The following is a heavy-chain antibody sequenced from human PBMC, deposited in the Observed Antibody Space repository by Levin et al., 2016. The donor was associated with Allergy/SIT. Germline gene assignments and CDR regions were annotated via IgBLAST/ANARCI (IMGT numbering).Heavy chain of an antibody. D-gene: IGHD4-23*01. Sequence: WIRQPPGKGLEWVAVISYDGSNKYYADSVKGRFTISRDNSKNTLYLQMNSLRAEDTAVYYCARESGYGGNFDYWGQGTLVTVSS. V-gene: IGHV3-30*04. CDR2: ISYDGSNK. CDR3: ARESGYGGNFDY. J-gene: IGHJ4*02.